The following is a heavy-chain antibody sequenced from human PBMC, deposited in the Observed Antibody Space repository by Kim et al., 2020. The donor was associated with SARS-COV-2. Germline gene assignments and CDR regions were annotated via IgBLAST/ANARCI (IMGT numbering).Heavy chain of an antibody. V-gene: IGHV3-30*04. CDR3: ARTIWSGYLNYYYGMDV. CDR2: ISYDGTKK. J-gene: IGHJ6*02. D-gene: IGHD3-3*01. Sequence: WGSLRLSCAASGFTFSSHAMHWVRQAPGKGLEWVAVISYDGTKKYYADSVKGRFTISRDNSKNTLYLQINSLRDEDTAVYYCARTIWSGYLNYYYGMDVWGQGTTVTLSS. CDR1: GFTFSSHA.